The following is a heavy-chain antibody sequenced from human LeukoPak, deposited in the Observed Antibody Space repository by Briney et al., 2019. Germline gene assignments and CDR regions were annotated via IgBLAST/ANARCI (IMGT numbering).Heavy chain of an antibody. V-gene: IGHV4-59*11. CDR1: GGSISSHY. J-gene: IGHJ6*03. CDR3: ARDAAARTYYYYYYMDV. CDR2: IYYSGST. Sequence: PSGTLSLTCTVSGGSISSHYWSWLRQPPGKGLEGIGYIYYSGSTNYNPSLKSRVTISVDTSKNQFSLKLSSVTAADTAVYYCARDAAARTYYYYYYMDVWGKGTTVTVSS. D-gene: IGHD6-13*01.